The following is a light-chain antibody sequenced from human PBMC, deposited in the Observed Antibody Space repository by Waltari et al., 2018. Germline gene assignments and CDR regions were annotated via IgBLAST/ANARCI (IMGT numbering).Light chain of an antibody. V-gene: IGLV1-51*01. J-gene: IGLJ3*02. Sequence: QSVLTQPPSVSAAPGQKVTISCSGDSSNFGNNFVSWYQKLPGTAPQLLIYENNKRPSGIPDRFSGSKSDTSATLGITGLQTGDEADYYCGSWDSSLSTVVFGGGTKLTVL. CDR3: GSWDSSLSTVV. CDR2: ENN. CDR1: SSNFGNNF.